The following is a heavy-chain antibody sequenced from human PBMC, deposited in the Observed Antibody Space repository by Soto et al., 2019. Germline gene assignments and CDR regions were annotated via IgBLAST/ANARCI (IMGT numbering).Heavy chain of an antibody. CDR3: AREYTAWPLAYGLDV. V-gene: IGHV3-9*01. CDR1: GFKFDDYA. Sequence: GGSLRLSCTASGFKFDDYAMHWVRQAPGKGLEWVSGITWNSNNLDYADSVKGRFTISRDNAKNSLYLQMNSLRAEDTAVYYCAREYTAWPLAYGLDVWGQGTTVTVSS. J-gene: IGHJ6*02. D-gene: IGHD2-2*02. CDR2: ITWNSNNL.